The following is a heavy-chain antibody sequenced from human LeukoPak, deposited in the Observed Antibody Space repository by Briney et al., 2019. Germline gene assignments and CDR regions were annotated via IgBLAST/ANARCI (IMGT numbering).Heavy chain of an antibody. J-gene: IGHJ4*02. V-gene: IGHV4-34*01. D-gene: IGHD3-16*02. CDR1: GGSFSGYY. Sequence: KPSETLSLTCAVYGGSFSGYYWSWIRQPPGKGPEWIGEINHSGSTNYNPSLKSRVTISVDTSKNQFSLKLSSVTAADTAVYYCAGTYYDYVWGSYRRTRGLFDYWGQGTLVTVSS. CDR3: AGTYYDYVWGSYRRTRGLFDY. CDR2: INHSGST.